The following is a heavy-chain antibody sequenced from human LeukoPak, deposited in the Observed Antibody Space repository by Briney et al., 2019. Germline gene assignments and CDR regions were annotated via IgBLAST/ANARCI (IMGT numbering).Heavy chain of an antibody. J-gene: IGHJ4*02. D-gene: IGHD1-26*01. CDR3: ARGRGFGGSYFDY. CDR2: ISSSSSTI. V-gene: IGHV3-48*04. CDR1: GFTFSSYS. Sequence: WGSLRLSCAASGFTFSSYSMNWVRQAPGKGLEWVSYISSSSSTIYYADSVKGRFTISRDNAKNSLYLQMNSLRAEDTAVYYCARGRGFGGSYFDYWGQGTLVTVSS.